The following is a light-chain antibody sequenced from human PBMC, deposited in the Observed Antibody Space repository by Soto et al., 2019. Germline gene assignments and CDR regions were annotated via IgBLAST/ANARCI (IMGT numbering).Light chain of an antibody. Sequence: AIQMTQSPSSLSASVRDRVTITCRASQGIRNDLGWYQQKPGKAPKLLIYATSSLQSGGPSRVSGSGSGTDFTLTISSLQPEDFATYYCLQDYNYPLPFGGGTKVEIK. CDR1: QGIRND. CDR2: ATS. V-gene: IGKV1-6*01. CDR3: LQDYNYPLP. J-gene: IGKJ4*01.